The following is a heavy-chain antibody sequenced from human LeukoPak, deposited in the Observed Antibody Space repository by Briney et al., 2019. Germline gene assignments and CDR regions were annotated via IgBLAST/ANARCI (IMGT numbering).Heavy chain of an antibody. Sequence: PGGSLRLSCAVSGFTFNTYTMNWARQAPGKGLEWVSSISNDGSYSHYADSVKGRFTISRDNAKNSLYVQMNSLRAEDTAVYYCVRGDTRDYWGQGTLVTVSS. CDR3: VRGDTRDY. CDR2: ISNDGSYS. J-gene: IGHJ4*02. CDR1: GFTFNTYT. V-gene: IGHV3-21*01. D-gene: IGHD2-2*01.